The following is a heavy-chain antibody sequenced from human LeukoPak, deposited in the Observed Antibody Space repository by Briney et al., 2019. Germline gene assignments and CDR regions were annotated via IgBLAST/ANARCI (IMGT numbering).Heavy chain of an antibody. V-gene: IGHV3-23*01. CDR2: FSGSGGST. D-gene: IGHD6-13*01. Sequence: GGSLRPSCAACGFTFSRCAMRGVGQAPGRGVEGVSAFSGSGGSTYYAHSVKGRFTISRDNSKNTLYLQMNSLRAEDTAVYYCAKEAHSSSWYYFDYWGQGTLVTVSS. J-gene: IGHJ4*02. CDR3: AKEAHSSSWYYFDY. CDR1: GFTFSRCA.